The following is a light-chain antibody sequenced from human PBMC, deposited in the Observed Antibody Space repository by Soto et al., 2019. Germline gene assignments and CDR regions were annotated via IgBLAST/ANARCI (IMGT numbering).Light chain of an antibody. Sequence: QLVLTQSSSASASLGSSVKVTCTLSSGHSSYIIAWHQQQPGKAPRYLMKLEGSGIYKKGSGVPDRFSGSSSGADRYLTXXXXXXXXXXXXYCETWDTNTRVFGGGTKLTVL. V-gene: IGLV4-60*02. CDR2: LEGSGIY. CDR3: ETWDTNTRV. CDR1: SGHSSYI. J-gene: IGLJ2*01.